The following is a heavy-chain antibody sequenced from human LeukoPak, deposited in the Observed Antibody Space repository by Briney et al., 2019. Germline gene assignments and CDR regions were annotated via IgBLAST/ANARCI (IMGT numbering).Heavy chain of an antibody. V-gene: IGHV4-34*01. CDR2: INHSGST. Sequence: SETLSLTCAVYGGSFSGYYWSWIRQPPGKGLEWIGEINHSGSTNYNPSLKGRVTISVDTSKNQFSLKLSSVTAADTAVYYCARGRSLRILTGYYYYYGMDVWGQGTTVTVSS. J-gene: IGHJ6*02. CDR1: GGSFSGYY. CDR3: ARGRSLRILTGYYYYYGMDV. D-gene: IGHD3-9*01.